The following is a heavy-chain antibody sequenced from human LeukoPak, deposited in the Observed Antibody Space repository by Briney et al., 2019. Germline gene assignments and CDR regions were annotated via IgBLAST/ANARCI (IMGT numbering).Heavy chain of an antibody. D-gene: IGHD3-10*01. Sequence: SGTLSLTCAVSGGSISSSNWWSWVRQPPGKGLEWIGEIYHSGSTNYNPSLKSRVTISVDKSKNQFSLKLSSVTAADTAVYYCARHSDYYGSGSSLDAFDIWGQGTMVTVSS. J-gene: IGHJ3*02. CDR1: GGSISSSNW. CDR3: ARHSDYYGSGSSLDAFDI. V-gene: IGHV4-4*02. CDR2: IYHSGST.